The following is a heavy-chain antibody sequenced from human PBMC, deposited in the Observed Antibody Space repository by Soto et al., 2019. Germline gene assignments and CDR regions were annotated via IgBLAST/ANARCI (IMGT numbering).Heavy chain of an antibody. J-gene: IGHJ5*02. V-gene: IGHV1-2*02. CDR2: INPNSGGT. CDR1: GYTFTGSY. D-gene: IGHD6-13*01. CDR3: ARVRARIIAAAGLNCSDP. Sequence: SVKVSCKASGYTFTGSYMPWGRQAPGQGLEWMGWINPNSGGTNYAQKFQGRVTMTRDTSISPAYMELSRLRSDDTAVYYCARVRARIIAAAGLNCSDPSGQG.